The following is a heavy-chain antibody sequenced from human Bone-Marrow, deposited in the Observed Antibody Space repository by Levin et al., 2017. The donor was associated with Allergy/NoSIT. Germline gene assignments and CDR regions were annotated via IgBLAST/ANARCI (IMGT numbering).Heavy chain of an antibody. CDR3: ARGSQSSTSWDRFDY. CDR2: IYSGGST. Sequence: GGSLRLSCAASGFTVSSNYMSWVRQAPGKGLEWVSVIYSGGSTYYADSVKGRFTISRDISKNALYLQMNSLRAEDTAVYYCARGSQSSTSWDRFDYWGQGTLVTVSS. CDR1: GFTVSSNY. V-gene: IGHV3-66*02. J-gene: IGHJ4*02. D-gene: IGHD6-13*01.